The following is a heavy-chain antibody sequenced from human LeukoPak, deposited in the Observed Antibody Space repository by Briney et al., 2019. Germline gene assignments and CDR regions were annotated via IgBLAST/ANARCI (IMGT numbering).Heavy chain of an antibody. CDR1: GFTFSSYS. Sequence: PGGSLRLSCAASGFTFSSYSMNWVRQAPGKGLEWVSYISSSSSNIYYADSVKGRFTISRDNAKNSLYLQMNSLRAEDTAVYYCARDLQYGGYWGQGTLVTVSS. V-gene: IGHV3-48*01. J-gene: IGHJ4*02. CDR2: ISSSSSNI. CDR3: ARDLQYGGY. D-gene: IGHD4-11*01.